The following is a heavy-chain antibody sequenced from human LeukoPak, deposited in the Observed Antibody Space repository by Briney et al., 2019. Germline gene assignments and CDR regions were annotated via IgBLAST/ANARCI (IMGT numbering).Heavy chain of an antibody. Sequence: EASVTVSYKASGYTFTGYYMHWVRQAPGQGLEWMGFIDPNNGGTNYAQKFQGRVTLTRDTSISTAYMELSSLRSDDTAVYHCATDEGGWGQGTLVTVSS. CDR3: ATDEGG. D-gene: IGHD3-16*01. J-gene: IGHJ1*01. CDR2: IDPNNGGT. V-gene: IGHV1-2*02. CDR1: GYTFTGYY.